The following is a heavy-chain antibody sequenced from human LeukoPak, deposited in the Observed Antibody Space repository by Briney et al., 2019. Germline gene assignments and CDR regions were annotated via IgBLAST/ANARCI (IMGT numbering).Heavy chain of an antibody. CDR3: ARDDGFYSASGIYQNYFDH. J-gene: IGHJ4*02. D-gene: IGHD3-10*01. Sequence: GGSLRLSCAASGFTFSAYWMSWVRQAPGKGLEWVANLKQDGSEKYYVDSVKGRFTISRDNAKNSLYLQMNSLRGEDTAVYYCARDDGFYSASGIYQNYFDHWGQGTLVTVSS. CDR1: GFTFSAYW. V-gene: IGHV3-7*01. CDR2: LKQDGSEK.